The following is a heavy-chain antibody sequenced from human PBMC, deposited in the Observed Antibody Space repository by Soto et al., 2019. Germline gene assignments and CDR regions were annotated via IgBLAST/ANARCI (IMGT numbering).Heavy chain of an antibody. V-gene: IGHV3-21*04. CDR3: EREVWDGLDPNYFDY. J-gene: IGHJ4*02. D-gene: IGHD3-16*01. Sequence: GGSLRLSCAASGFPFSSYSMNWVRQAPGKGLEWVSSISSSSSYIYYADSVKGRFTISRDNAKNSLYLQMNSLRAEDTAMYYCEREVWDGLDPNYFDYWGQGTLVTVSS. CDR1: GFPFSSYS. CDR2: ISSSSSYI.